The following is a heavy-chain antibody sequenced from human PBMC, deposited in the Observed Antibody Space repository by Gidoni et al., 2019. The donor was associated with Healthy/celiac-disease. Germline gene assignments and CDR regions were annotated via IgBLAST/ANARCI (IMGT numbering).Heavy chain of an antibody. CDR2: INHSGST. D-gene: IGHD3-16*02. Sequence: QVQLQQWRAGLLKPSETLSLTCAVYGGSLRGYFLSWNRQPPGKGLEWIGEINHSGSTNYNPALKSRVTISVDTSKNQCSLKLSSVTAADTAVYYCASRYYDYVWGSYRYTGNLVEDYWGQGTLVTVSS. CDR3: ASRYYDYVWGSYRYTGNLVEDY. CDR1: GGSLRGYF. J-gene: IGHJ4*02. V-gene: IGHV4-34*01.